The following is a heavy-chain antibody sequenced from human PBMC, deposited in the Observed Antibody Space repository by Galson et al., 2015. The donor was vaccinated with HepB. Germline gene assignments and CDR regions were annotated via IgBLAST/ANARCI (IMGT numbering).Heavy chain of an antibody. CDR2: IKQDGSEK. J-gene: IGHJ4*02. CDR3: ASRGGRIAASY. Sequence: SWVRQAPGKGLEWVANIKQDGSEKYYVDSVKGRFTISRDNAKNSLYLQMNSLRAEDTAVYYCASRGGRIAASYWGQGTLVTVSS. D-gene: IGHD6-25*01. V-gene: IGHV3-7*03.